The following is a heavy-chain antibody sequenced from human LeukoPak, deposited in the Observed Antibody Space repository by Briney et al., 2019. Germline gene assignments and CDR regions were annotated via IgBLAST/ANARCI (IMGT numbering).Heavy chain of an antibody. D-gene: IGHD3-9*01. CDR1: GFTVSSYS. CDR3: ASLSGQDAFDI. CDR2: ISSSSSYI. Sequence: GGSLRLSCAASGFTVSSYSMNWVRQAPGKGLEWVSYISSSSSYIYYADSVKGRFTISRDNAKNSLYLQMNSLRAEDTAVYYCASLSGQDAFDIWGQGTMVTVSS. V-gene: IGHV3-21*05. J-gene: IGHJ3*02.